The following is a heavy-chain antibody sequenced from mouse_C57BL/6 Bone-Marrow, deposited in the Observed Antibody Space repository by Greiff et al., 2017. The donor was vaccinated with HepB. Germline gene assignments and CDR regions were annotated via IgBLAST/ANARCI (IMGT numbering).Heavy chain of an antibody. CDR3: ARDGGLRRGFDY. V-gene: IGHV1-64*01. J-gene: IGHJ2*01. CDR2: IHPNSGST. CDR1: GYTFTSYW. Sequence: VQLQQPGAELVKPGASVKLSCKASGYTFTSYWMHWVKQRPGQGLEWIGMIHPNSGSTNYNEKFKSKATLTVDKSSSTAYMQRSSLTSEDSSVYYCARDGGLRRGFDYWGQGTTLTVSS. D-gene: IGHD2-4*01.